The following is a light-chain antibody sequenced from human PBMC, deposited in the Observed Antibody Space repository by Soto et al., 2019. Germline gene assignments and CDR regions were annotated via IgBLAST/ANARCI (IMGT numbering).Light chain of an antibody. V-gene: IGKV3-20*01. J-gene: IGKJ1*01. CDR1: QSVSSSY. CDR3: QQSGSSQT. Sequence: GXXVTXTCRASQSVSSSYLAWYQQKPGQAPRLLIYGASSRATGIPDRFSGSGSGTDFTLTISRLEPEDFAVYYCQQSGSSQTFGHGTKVDI. CDR2: GAS.